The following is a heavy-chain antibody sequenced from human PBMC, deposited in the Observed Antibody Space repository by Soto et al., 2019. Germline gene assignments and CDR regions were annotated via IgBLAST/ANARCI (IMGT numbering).Heavy chain of an antibody. CDR3: ARYDYNGYYFDY. J-gene: IGHJ4*02. V-gene: IGHV1-46*01. Sequence: QVQLVQSGAEVKKPGASVKVSCKASGYTFSTYYMHWVRQAPGQGYEWMGIINPSGGSTTYAQKFQGRVTMTRETSTTTVYMELSSLKSEDTAVYYCARYDYNGYYFDYWGQGTLVTVSS. CDR2: INPSGGST. D-gene: IGHD4-4*01. CDR1: GYTFSTYY.